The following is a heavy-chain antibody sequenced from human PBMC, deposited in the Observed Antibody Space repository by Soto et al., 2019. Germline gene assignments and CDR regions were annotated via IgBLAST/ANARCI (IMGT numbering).Heavy chain of an antibody. CDR3: ARDPPVYSSGYFSSQALDI. J-gene: IGHJ3*02. D-gene: IGHD3-22*01. V-gene: IGHV1-69*13. CDR2: IIPIFGTA. CDR1: GGTFSSYA. Sequence: ASVKVSCKASGGTFSSYAISWVRQAPGQGLEWMGGIIPIFGTANYAQKFQGRVTITADESTSTAYMELSSLRSEDTAVYYCARDPPVYSSGYFSSQALDIWGKGTMVTVSS.